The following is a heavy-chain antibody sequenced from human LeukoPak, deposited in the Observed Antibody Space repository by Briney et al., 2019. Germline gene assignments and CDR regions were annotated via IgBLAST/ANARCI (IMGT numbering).Heavy chain of an antibody. J-gene: IGHJ1*01. CDR2: ISGSGGST. CDR1: GFTFSSYA. D-gene: IGHD6-6*01. Sequence: GGSLRLSCAASGFTFSSYAMSWVRQAPGKGLEWVSAISGSGGSTYYADSVKGRFTISRDNSKNTLYLQMNSLRAEDTAVYYCAKDLIAARRAEYFQHWGQGTLVTVSS. CDR3: AKDLIAARRAEYFQH. V-gene: IGHV3-23*01.